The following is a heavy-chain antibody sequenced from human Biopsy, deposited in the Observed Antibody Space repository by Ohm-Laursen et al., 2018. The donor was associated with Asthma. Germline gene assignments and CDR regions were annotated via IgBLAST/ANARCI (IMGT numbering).Heavy chain of an antibody. D-gene: IGHD7-27*01. V-gene: IGHV1-69*13. J-gene: IGHJ4*02. CDR3: ARSSHINWGGYFDY. Sequence: ASVKVPCNASGGTFSSYAISWVRQAPGQGLEWMGGIIPIFGTANYAQKFQGRVTITADESTSTAYMELSSLRSEDTAVYYCARSSHINWGGYFDYWGQGTLVTVSS. CDR1: GGTFSSYA. CDR2: IIPIFGTA.